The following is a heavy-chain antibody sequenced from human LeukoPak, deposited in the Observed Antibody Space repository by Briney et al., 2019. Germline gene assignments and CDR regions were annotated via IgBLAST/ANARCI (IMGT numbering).Heavy chain of an antibody. J-gene: IGHJ4*02. CDR3: AKEDIVSTMGNFDY. CDR1: GFTFSSYS. CDR2: ISGSGATT. V-gene: IGHV3-23*01. D-gene: IGHD5/OR15-5a*01. Sequence: GGSLRLSCAASGFTFSSYSMNWVRQAPGKGLEWVSAISGSGATTNYADSVKGRFTISRDNSKSTLFLEMNSLRAEDTAVYYCAKEDIVSTMGNFDYWGQGTLVTVSS.